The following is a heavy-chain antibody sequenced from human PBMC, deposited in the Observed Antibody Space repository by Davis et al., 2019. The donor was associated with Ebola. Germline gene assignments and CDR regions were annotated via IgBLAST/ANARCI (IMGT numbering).Heavy chain of an antibody. CDR3: ARSGYSSSWYWVLNSDY. J-gene: IGHJ4*02. CDR2: INAGNGNT. Sequence: ASVKVSCKASGYTFTSYAMHWVRQAPGQRLEWMGWINAGNGNTKYSQKFQGRVTITRDTSASTAYMELSSLRSEDTAVYYCARSGYSSSWYWVLNSDYWGQGTLVTVSS. D-gene: IGHD6-13*01. CDR1: GYTFTSYA. V-gene: IGHV1-3*01.